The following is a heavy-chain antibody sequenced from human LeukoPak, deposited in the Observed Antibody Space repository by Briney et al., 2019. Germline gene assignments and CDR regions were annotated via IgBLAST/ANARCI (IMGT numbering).Heavy chain of an antibody. Sequence: ASVKVSCKASGGTFSSYAISWVRQATGQGLEWMGGIIRIFGTANYAQKFQGRVTITADESTSTAHMERRSLGSEDTAVYYRARGGSRDGYNFNYWGQGTLVTVSS. V-gene: IGHV1-69*13. CDR2: IIRIFGTA. CDR3: ARGGSRDGYNFNY. J-gene: IGHJ4*02. CDR1: GGTFSSYA. D-gene: IGHD5-24*01.